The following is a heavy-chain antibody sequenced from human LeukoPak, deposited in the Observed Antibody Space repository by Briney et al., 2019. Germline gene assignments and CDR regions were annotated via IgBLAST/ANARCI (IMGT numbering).Heavy chain of an antibody. J-gene: IGHJ5*02. CDR3: ARVGTAVAGYNWFDP. V-gene: IGHV1-2*02. CDR2: INPNSGGT. D-gene: IGHD6-19*01. CDR1: GYTFTSYY. Sequence: SVKVSCKASGYTFTSYYMHWVRQAPGQGLEWMGWINPNSGGTNYAQKIQGRVTMTRETSISTAYMELSRLRSDDTAVYYCARVGTAVAGYNWFDPWGQGTLVTVSS.